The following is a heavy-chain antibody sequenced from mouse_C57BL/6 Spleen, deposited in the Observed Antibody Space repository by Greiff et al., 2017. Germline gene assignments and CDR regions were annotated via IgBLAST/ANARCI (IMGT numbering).Heavy chain of an antibody. Sequence: VQLQQPGAELVKPGASVKMSCKASGYTFTSNWITWVKQRPGQGLEWIGGIYPGSGSTKYNEKFKSKATLTVDTSSSTAYMQLSILTAAYSAVYVCASPDSSGPAWFAYWGQGTLVTVSA. CDR3: ASPDSSGPAWFAY. CDR1: GYTFTSNW. CDR2: IYPGSGST. D-gene: IGHD3-2*02. J-gene: IGHJ3*01. V-gene: IGHV1-55*01.